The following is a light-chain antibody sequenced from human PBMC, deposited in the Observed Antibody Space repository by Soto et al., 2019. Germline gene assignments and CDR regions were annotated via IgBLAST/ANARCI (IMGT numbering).Light chain of an antibody. V-gene: IGLV1-47*02. J-gene: IGLJ3*02. CDR1: SSNIGSYY. CDR3: AAWDDSLSGWV. CDR2: SNN. Sequence: QPVLTQPPSASGTPGQRVTISCSGSSSNIGSYYVYWYQQLPGTAPKLLIYSNNQRPSGVPDRFSGSKSGTSASLAISGLRSEDEADYYCAAWDDSLSGWVFGGGTKLTVL.